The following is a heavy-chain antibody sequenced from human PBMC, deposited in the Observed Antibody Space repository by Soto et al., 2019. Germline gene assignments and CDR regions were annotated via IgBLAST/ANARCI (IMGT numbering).Heavy chain of an antibody. CDR3: ARNWAPDIWTGYYNTYYYGMDV. J-gene: IGHJ6*01. CDR1: GYTFTSYA. CDR2: INAGNGNT. D-gene: IGHD3-9*01. Sequence: ASVKVSCKASGYTFTSYAMHWVRQAPGQRLEWMGWINAGNGNTKYSQKFQGRVTITRDTSASTAYMELSSLRSEDTAVYYCARNWAPDIWTGYYNTYYYGMDVWGQGTTVTVSS. V-gene: IGHV1-3*01.